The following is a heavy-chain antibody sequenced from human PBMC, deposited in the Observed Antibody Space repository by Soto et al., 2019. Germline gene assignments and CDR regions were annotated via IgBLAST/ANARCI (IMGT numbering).Heavy chain of an antibody. CDR3: AREYCSSTSCPHYYYYYGMDV. Sequence: SVKVSCKASGGTFSSYAISWVRQAPGQGLEWMGGIIPIFGTANYAQKFQGRVTITADKSTSTAYMELSSLRSEDTAVYYCAREYCSSTSCPHYYYYYGMDVWGQGTTVTVSS. CDR2: IIPIFGTA. V-gene: IGHV1-69*06. J-gene: IGHJ6*02. D-gene: IGHD2-2*01. CDR1: GGTFSSYA.